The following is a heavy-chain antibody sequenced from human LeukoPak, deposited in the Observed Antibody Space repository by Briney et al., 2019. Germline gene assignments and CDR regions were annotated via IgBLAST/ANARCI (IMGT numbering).Heavy chain of an antibody. Sequence: GGSLRLSCAASGFTFSSYSMNWVRQAPGKGLEWVSSISSSSSYIYYADSVKGRFTISRDNAKNSLYLQMNSLRAEDTAVYYCATHRSVYYDSSGYYPPYYYYGMDVWGQGTTVTVSS. V-gene: IGHV3-21*01. CDR2: ISSSSSYI. CDR3: ATHRSVYYDSSGYYPPYYYYGMDV. D-gene: IGHD3-22*01. CDR1: GFTFSSYS. J-gene: IGHJ6*02.